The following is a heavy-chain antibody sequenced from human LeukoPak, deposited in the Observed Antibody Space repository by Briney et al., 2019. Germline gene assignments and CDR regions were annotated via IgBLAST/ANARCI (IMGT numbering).Heavy chain of an antibody. CDR1: GFTFSSYG. CDR2: ISGSGGST. Sequence: GGSLRLSCAASGFTFSSYGMSWVRQAPGKGLEWVSAISGSGGSTYYADSVKGRFTISRDNSKNTLYLQMNSLRAEDTAVYYCAKGSVMTTVVTPFDYWGQGTLVTVSS. V-gene: IGHV3-23*01. D-gene: IGHD4-23*01. J-gene: IGHJ4*02. CDR3: AKGSVMTTVVTPFDY.